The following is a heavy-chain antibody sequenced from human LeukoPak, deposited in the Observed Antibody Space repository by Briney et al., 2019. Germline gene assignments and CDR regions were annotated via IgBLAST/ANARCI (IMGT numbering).Heavy chain of an antibody. D-gene: IGHD3-10*01. V-gene: IGHV4-34*01. Sequence: NPSETLSLTCAVYGGSFSGYYWSWIRQPPGKGLEWIGEINQSGSTNYNPSLKSRVTISVDTSKNQFSLKLSSVTAADTAVYYCARLAYGSGSYHYWGQGTLVTVSS. CDR2: INQSGST. CDR3: ARLAYGSGSYHY. J-gene: IGHJ4*02. CDR1: GGSFSGYY.